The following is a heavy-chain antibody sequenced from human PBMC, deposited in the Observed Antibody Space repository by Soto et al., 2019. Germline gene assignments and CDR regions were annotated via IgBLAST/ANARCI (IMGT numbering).Heavy chain of an antibody. CDR3: AHSPWGAAPDY. Sequence: QITLKESGPTLVKPTQTLTLTCTVPGFPLNARGVGVGWIRQPPGKALEWLAIIYWNDDKRYSPSLKSRLTITKDTSKNQVVLTMTNMDPVDTAKYYCAHSPWGAAPDYWGQGTLVTVSS. V-gene: IGHV2-5*01. CDR2: IYWNDDK. D-gene: IGHD3-16*01. CDR1: GFPLNARGVG. J-gene: IGHJ4*02.